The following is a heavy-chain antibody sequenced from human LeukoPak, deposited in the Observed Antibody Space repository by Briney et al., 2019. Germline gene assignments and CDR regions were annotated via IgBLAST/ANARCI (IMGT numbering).Heavy chain of an antibody. J-gene: IGHJ5*02. V-gene: IGHV3-7*03. CDR3: ARELRDFDWLLSTSEGHNWFDP. D-gene: IGHD3-9*01. CDR2: IKQDGSEK. CDR1: GFTFNSYW. Sequence: GGSLRLSCAASGFTFNSYWMSWVRQAPGKGLEWVANIKQDGSEKYYVDSVKGRFTISRDNAKNSLYLQMNSLRAEDTAVYYCARELRDFDWLLSTSEGHNWFDPWGQGTLVTVSS.